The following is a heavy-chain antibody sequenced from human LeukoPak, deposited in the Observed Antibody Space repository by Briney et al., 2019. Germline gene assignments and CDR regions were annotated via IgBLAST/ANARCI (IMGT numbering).Heavy chain of an antibody. J-gene: IGHJ4*02. V-gene: IGHV3-23*01. Sequence: GGSLRLSCAASGFTFGSYAMSWVRQAPGKGLEWVSAISGSGGSTYYADSVKGRFTISRDNSKNTLYLQMNSLRAEDTAVYYCAKDTTGIAVAGPFDYWGQGTLVTVSS. D-gene: IGHD6-19*01. CDR1: GFTFGSYA. CDR2: ISGSGGST. CDR3: AKDTTGIAVAGPFDY.